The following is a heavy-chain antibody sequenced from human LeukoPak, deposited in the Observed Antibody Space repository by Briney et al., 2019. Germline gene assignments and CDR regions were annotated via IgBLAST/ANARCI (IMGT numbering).Heavy chain of an antibody. Sequence: GGSLRLSCVASGLAFTDYEMNWVCQAPGKGLEWLSYINNRGDHTHYIDSVRGRFIISRDNAQKSLFLQMNSLRVEDTAVYYCARAPKWSYTGYVGRWGQGTLVTVSS. V-gene: IGHV3-48*03. CDR2: INNRGDHT. CDR3: ARAPKWSYTGYVGR. D-gene: IGHD5-12*01. CDR1: GLAFTDYE. J-gene: IGHJ4*02.